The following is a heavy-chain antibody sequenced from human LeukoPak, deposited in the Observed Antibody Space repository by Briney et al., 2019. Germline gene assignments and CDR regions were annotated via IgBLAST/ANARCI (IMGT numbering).Heavy chain of an antibody. CDR2: ITPSNTDI. CDR1: GFSFSTYT. D-gene: IGHD5-24*01. V-gene: IGHV3-21*04. CDR3: AKDRNAWPTNFDS. Sequence: GGSLRLSCAASGFSFSTYTMNWVRQAPGKGLEWVSSITPSNTDINYADSVKGRFSISRDNSKNTLYLRMNSLRAEDTAIYYCAKDRNAWPTNFDSWGQGTLVTVSA. J-gene: IGHJ4*02.